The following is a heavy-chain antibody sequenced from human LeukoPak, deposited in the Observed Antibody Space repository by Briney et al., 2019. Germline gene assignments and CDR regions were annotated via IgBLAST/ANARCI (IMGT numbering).Heavy chain of an antibody. D-gene: IGHD3-9*01. CDR2: IYPGDSDT. CDR1: GYSFTSYW. Sequence: GESLRISCKGSGYSFTSYWIGWVRQMPGKGLEWMGIIYPGDSDTRYSPSFQGQVTISADKSISTAYLQWSSLKASDTAMYYCARQGTYYDILTGYVGAFDIWGQGTMVTVSS. CDR3: ARQGTYYDILTGYVGAFDI. J-gene: IGHJ3*02. V-gene: IGHV5-51*01.